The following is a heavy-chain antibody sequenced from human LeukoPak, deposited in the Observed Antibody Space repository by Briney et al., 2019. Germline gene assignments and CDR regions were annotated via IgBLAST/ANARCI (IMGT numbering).Heavy chain of an antibody. CDR1: GFAFSDYY. CDR3: ARGPYDYVWGSYRRDYFDY. CDR2: ISSSAATI. D-gene: IGHD3-16*02. J-gene: IGHJ4*02. V-gene: IGHV3-11*04. Sequence: GGSLRLSCAASGFAFSDYYMSWIRQAPGKGLEWVSYISSSAATIYYADSVKGRFTISRDNAKKSLYLQMNSLRAEDTAVYYCARGPYDYVWGSYRRDYFDYWGQGTLVTVSS.